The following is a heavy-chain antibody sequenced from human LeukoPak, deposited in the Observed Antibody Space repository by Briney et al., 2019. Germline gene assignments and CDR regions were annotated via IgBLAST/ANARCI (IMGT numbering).Heavy chain of an antibody. Sequence: ASLKVSCKASGYTFTSYGISWVRQAPGQGLKWMGWISAYNGNTNYAQKLQGRVTMTTDTSTSTAYMELRSLRSDDTAVYYCARDPLITMMGWFDPWGQGTLVTVSS. CDR1: GYTFTSYG. CDR3: ARDPLITMMGWFDP. J-gene: IGHJ5*02. V-gene: IGHV1-18*01. D-gene: IGHD3-22*01. CDR2: ISAYNGNT.